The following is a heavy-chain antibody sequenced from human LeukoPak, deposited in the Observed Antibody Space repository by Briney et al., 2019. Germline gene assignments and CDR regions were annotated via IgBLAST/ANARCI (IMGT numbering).Heavy chain of an antibody. V-gene: IGHV4-34*01. D-gene: IGHD3-3*01. CDR1: GGSFSGYY. CDR3: ARDATIFGVVVSFDY. J-gene: IGHJ4*02. Sequence: SSETLSLTCAVYGGSFSGYYWSWIRQPPGKGLEWIGEINHSGSTNYNPSLKSRVTISVDTSKNQFSLKLSSVTAADTAVYYCARDATIFGVVVSFDYWGQGTLVTVSS. CDR2: INHSGST.